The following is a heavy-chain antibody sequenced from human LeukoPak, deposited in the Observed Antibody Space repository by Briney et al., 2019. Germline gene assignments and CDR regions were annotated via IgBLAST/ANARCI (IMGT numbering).Heavy chain of an antibody. V-gene: IGHV3-30*02. J-gene: IGHJ3*02. Sequence: GGSLRLSCAASGFTFSSYGMHWVRQAPGKGLEWVSFIRYDGSDKYYADSVKGRFTISRDNAKNSLSLQMNSLRAEDTAVYYCARAKRNGFDIWGQGTTVTVSS. CDR2: IRYDGSDK. CDR1: GFTFSSYG. CDR3: ARAKRNGFDI.